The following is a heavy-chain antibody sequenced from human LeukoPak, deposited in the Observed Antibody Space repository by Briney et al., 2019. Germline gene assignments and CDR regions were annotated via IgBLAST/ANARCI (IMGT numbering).Heavy chain of an antibody. V-gene: IGHV3-43*01. Sequence: PGGSLRLSCAASGFTFDDYTMHWVRQAPGKGLEWVSLISWDGGSTYYADSVKGRFTISRDKSKNTLYLQMNSLRADDTAVYYCAKVWRGNYYDYWGQGTLVTVSS. D-gene: IGHD1-1*01. CDR2: ISWDGGST. CDR3: AKVWRGNYYDY. CDR1: GFTFDDYT. J-gene: IGHJ4*02.